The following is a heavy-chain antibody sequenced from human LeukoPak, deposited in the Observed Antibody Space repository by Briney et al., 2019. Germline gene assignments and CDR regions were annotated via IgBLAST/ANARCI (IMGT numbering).Heavy chain of an antibody. D-gene: IGHD3-22*01. CDR3: ARRDSSGYYSA. CDR1: GGSISSYY. J-gene: IGHJ4*02. V-gene: IGHV4-59*08. CDR2: IHYSGKT. Sequence: SETLSLTCTVSGGSISSYYWSWFRQAPGKGLEWIGYIHYSGKTNYNSSLKSRATISVDTSKSQFSLNLSSVTAADTAVYYCARRDSSGYYSAWGQGTLVTVSS.